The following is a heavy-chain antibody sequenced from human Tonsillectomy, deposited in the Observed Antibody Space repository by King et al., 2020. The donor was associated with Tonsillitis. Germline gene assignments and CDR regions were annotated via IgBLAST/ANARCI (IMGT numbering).Heavy chain of an antibody. CDR3: ARPGRIGGDSLRGGLDV. V-gene: IGHV5-51*01. CDR2: IYPGDSDT. Sequence: QLVQSGAELKTRGESLKISCKGSGYSFTTYWIGWVRQMPGKGLEWMGVIYPGDSDTRYSPSFQGQVSLSADKSTNTAYLQWSSLKASDTAMYFCARPGRIGGDSLRGGLDVWGQGTTVIVPS. J-gene: IGHJ6*02. CDR1: GYSFTTYW. D-gene: IGHD2-21*02.